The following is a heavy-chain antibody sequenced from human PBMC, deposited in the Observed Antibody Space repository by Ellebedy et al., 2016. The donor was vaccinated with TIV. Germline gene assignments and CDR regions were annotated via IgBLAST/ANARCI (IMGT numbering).Heavy chain of an antibody. Sequence: GESLKISCKGSGYRFSNYWIGWVRRMPGKGLEWMGRIDPSDSYTNYSPSLQGHVTISADKSISTAYLQWSSLKASDTAVYYCARQVLSGYYGHWGQGTLVTVSS. D-gene: IGHD3-22*01. CDR1: GYRFSNYW. J-gene: IGHJ4*02. CDR3: ARQVLSGYYGH. V-gene: IGHV5-10-1*01. CDR2: IDPSDSYT.